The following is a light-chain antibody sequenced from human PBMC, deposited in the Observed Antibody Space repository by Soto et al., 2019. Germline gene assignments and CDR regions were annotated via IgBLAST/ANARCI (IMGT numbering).Light chain of an antibody. Sequence: DIVLTQSPGTLSLSPGERATLSCRASQSVSSNHLAWYQQKPGQAPRLLIYGGSSRATGIPVRFSGSGSETDFTLTITRLEPEDFAVYYRQQYSSSRTFGQGTKVDIK. V-gene: IGKV3-20*01. CDR2: GGS. J-gene: IGKJ1*01. CDR1: QSVSSNH. CDR3: QQYSSSRT.